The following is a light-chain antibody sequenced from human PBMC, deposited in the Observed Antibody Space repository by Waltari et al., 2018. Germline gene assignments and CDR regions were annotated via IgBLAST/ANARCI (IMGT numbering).Light chain of an antibody. CDR2: EVN. J-gene: IGLJ2*01. CDR1: DSDVGGHRY. Sequence: QSALTQPPSASGSPGQSVTISCTESDSDVGGHRYASWYQQHPGKVPKLIIYEVNKRPSGVPDRFSASMSGNTASLTISGLQAGDEADYYCCSYGGTNTVFGGGTRLTVL. V-gene: IGLV2-8*01. CDR3: CSYGGTNTV.